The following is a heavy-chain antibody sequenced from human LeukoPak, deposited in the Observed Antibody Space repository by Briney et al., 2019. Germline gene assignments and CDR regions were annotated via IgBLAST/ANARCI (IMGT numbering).Heavy chain of an antibody. V-gene: IGHV4-59*02. Sequence: SETLSLTCTVSGGSVSGYYWSWIRQPPGKGLEWIGYIYYSGSTNYNPSLKSRVTISVDTSKNQFSLKLSSVTAADTAVYYCAGMDYGDGKYYYYYYGMDVWGQGTTVTVSS. J-gene: IGHJ6*02. CDR1: GGSVSGYY. CDR2: IYYSGST. D-gene: IGHD4-17*01. CDR3: AGMDYGDGKYYYYYYGMDV.